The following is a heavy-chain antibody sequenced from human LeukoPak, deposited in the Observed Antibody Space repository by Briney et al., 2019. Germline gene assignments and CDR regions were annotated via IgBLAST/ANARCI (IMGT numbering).Heavy chain of an antibody. J-gene: IGHJ4*01. V-gene: IGHV4-39*01. Sequence: SETLSLTCTVSGGSISSSSYYWGWIRQPPGKGLEWIGSIYYSGSTYYNPSLKSRVTISVDTSKNQFSLKLSSVTAADMAVYYCARRYYDFWSGYFKTYYFDYWG. D-gene: IGHD3-3*01. CDR1: GGSISSSSYY. CDR2: IYYSGST. CDR3: ARRYYDFWSGYFKTYYFDY.